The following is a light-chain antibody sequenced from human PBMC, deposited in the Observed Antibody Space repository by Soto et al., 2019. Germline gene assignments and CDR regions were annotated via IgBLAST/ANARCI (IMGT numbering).Light chain of an antibody. CDR2: AAS. CDR3: QQAKSFPVS. Sequence: GDRVTIKCRASQQFTSYVNWYQQKDGKAPKLLIYAASILQSGVPSRFSGSGSGTDFTLTINNLQPEDFATYYCQQAKSFPVSFGQGTRREIK. V-gene: IGKV1D-12*01. J-gene: IGKJ5*01. CDR1: QQFTSY.